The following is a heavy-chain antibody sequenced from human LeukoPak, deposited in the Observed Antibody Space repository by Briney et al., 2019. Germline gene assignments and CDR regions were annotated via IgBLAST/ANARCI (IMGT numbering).Heavy chain of an antibody. Sequence: ASVKVSCKASGYTFTSYDINWVRQATGQGLEWMGWMNPNSGNTGYAQKFQGRVTMTRNTSISTAYMELCSLRSEDTAVYYCARGVKAPFWGSRPDYWGQGTLVTVSS. V-gene: IGHV1-8*01. D-gene: IGHD7-27*01. J-gene: IGHJ4*02. CDR1: GYTFTSYD. CDR3: ARGVKAPFWGSRPDY. CDR2: MNPNSGNT.